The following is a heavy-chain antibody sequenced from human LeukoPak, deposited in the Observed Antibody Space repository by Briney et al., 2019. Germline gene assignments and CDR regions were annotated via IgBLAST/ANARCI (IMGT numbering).Heavy chain of an antibody. D-gene: IGHD2/OR15-2a*01. V-gene: IGHV4-39*01. CDR3: ASTFRFGLFDY. CDR1: GDSVSSINYY. Sequence: PSETLSLTCTVSGDSVSSINYYWGWIRPPPGTGLEWIGSIYYSGSTYYNPSLKSRVTISVDTSKNQFSLKLNSVTAADTAVYYCASTFRFGLFDYWGQGTLVTVSS. CDR2: IYYSGST. J-gene: IGHJ4*02.